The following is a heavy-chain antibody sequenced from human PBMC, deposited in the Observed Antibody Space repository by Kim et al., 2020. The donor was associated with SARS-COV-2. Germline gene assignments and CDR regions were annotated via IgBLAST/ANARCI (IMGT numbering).Heavy chain of an antibody. J-gene: IGHJ4*02. CDR3: ARGGSSSSLDPPEYFDY. CDR1: GGSFSDYY. V-gene: IGHV4-34*01. Sequence: SETLSLTCAVYGGSFSDYYWGWIRQPPGKGLEWIGEINQSGSTNYNPSLKSQVSISVDTSKNQFSLKLNSVTAADTAVYYCARGGSSSSLDPPEYFDYWGQGTLVTVSS. CDR2: INQSGST. D-gene: IGHD6-6*01.